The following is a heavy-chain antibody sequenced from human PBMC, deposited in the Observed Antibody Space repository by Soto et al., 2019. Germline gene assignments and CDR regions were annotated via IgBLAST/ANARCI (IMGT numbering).Heavy chain of an antibody. V-gene: IGHV4-30-4*02. Sequence: SETLSLTCTVSGGSISSGDYYWSWIRQPPGKGLEWIGYIYYSGSTYYNPSLKSRVSISIDVSKNQFSLRLKSVTAADTAVYYCAAMPQHFYGSGSYWYYFHYWAQGTLVTVSS. J-gene: IGHJ4*02. CDR1: GGSISSGDYY. CDR2: IYYSGST. D-gene: IGHD3-10*01. CDR3: AAMPQHFYGSGSYWYYFHY.